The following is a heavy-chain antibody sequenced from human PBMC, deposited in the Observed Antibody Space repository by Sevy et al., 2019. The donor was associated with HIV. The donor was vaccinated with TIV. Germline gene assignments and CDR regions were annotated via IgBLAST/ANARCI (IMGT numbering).Heavy chain of an antibody. D-gene: IGHD3-22*01. CDR1: GFISSPYW. CDR2: INPDDSIT. CDR3: AKAGYYYDSSRYDWFDP. J-gene: IGHJ5*02. Sequence: GGSLRLSCTASGFISSPYWMHWVRQAPGKGLVWVSRINPDDSITSYADTVKGRFTISIDNARNPLYLQMNSLRAEDTAVYYCAKAGYYYDSSRYDWFDPWGQGTLVTVSS. V-gene: IGHV3-74*01.